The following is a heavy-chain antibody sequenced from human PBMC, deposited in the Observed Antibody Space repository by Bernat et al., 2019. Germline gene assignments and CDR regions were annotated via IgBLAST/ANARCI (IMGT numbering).Heavy chain of an antibody. V-gene: IGHV3-7*01. Sequence: EVQLVESGGGLVQPGGSLRLSCAASGFTFSSYWMSWVRQAPGKGLEWVANIKQDGSEKYYVDSVKGRFTISRDNAKNSLYLQMDSLRAEDTAVYYCASGVVVIDAFDIWGQGTMVTVSS. CDR2: IKQDGSEK. CDR3: ASGVVVIDAFDI. J-gene: IGHJ3*02. CDR1: GFTFSSYW. D-gene: IGHD2-21*01.